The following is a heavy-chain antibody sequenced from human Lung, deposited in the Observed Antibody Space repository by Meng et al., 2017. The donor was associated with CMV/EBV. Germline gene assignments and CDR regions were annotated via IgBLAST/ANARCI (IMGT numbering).Heavy chain of an antibody. V-gene: IGHV1-2*02. J-gene: IGHJ4*02. CDR1: RYTFSDYY. CDR2: INPKSGGT. Sequence: ASVTVSXKASRYTFSDYYMHWVRQAPGQGLEWMGWINPKSGGTNYAQRFQGRVTMTRDTSIRTANMELGSLRSDDTAVYYGARDFLGSCRSANCYTLTFDYWXQGTLVTVSS. D-gene: IGHD2-2*02. CDR3: ARDFLGSCRSANCYTLTFDY.